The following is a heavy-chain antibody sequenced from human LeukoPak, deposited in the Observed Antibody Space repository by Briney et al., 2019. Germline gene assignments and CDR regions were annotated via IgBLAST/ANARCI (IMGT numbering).Heavy chain of an antibody. D-gene: IGHD1-1*01. Sequence: ETLPLTCTVSGGSISSSSYYWGWIRQPPGKGLEWIGSIYYSGSTYYNPSLKSRVTISVDTSKNQFSLKLSSVTAADTAVYYCASFRTTLDYWGQGTLVTVSS. J-gene: IGHJ4*02. CDR1: GGSISSSSYY. CDR3: ASFRTTLDY. V-gene: IGHV4-39*01. CDR2: IYYSGST.